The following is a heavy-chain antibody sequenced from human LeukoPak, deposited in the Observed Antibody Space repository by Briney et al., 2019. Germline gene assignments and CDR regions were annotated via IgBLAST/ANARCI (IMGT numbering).Heavy chain of an antibody. J-gene: IGHJ4*02. Sequence: GGSLRPSCAASGFTFSDYYMTWIRQAPGKGLEWVSYISSSGSTIYYTDSVKGRFTISRGNAKNSLYLQMNSLRAEDTAVFYCARGLATIPFDYWGQGTLVTVSS. V-gene: IGHV3-11*04. CDR3: ARGLATIPFDY. CDR1: GFTFSDYY. CDR2: ISSSGSTI. D-gene: IGHD5-24*01.